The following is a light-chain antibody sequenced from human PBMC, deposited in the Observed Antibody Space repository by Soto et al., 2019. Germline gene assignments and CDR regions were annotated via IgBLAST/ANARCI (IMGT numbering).Light chain of an antibody. V-gene: IGKV3-11*01. CDR2: DAS. CDR1: QSVSRS. CDR3: QQCSSWPYT. J-gene: IGKJ2*01. Sequence: EIVLTQSPATLSLSPGERVTLSCRASQSVSRSLAWYQQKPGQAPTLLIYDASNRATGIPVRFSGSGSGTDFSLTISSLAPEDFAVYYCQQCSSWPYTFGQGTKLDFK.